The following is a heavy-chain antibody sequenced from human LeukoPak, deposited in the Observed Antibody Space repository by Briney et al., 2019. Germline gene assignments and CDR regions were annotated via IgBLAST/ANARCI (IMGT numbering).Heavy chain of an antibody. CDR2: INSDGSSI. D-gene: IGHD3-22*01. CDR1: GFTFSSYW. V-gene: IGHV3-74*01. CDR3: ARVLYISPYYDSSGYYAG. Sequence: PGGSLRLSCAASGFTFSSYWMHWVRQAPGRGLVWVSRINSDGSSISYADSVKGRFTISRDNAKNTLYLQMNSLRAEDTAVYYCARVLYISPYYDSSGYYAGWGQGTLVTVSS. J-gene: IGHJ4*02.